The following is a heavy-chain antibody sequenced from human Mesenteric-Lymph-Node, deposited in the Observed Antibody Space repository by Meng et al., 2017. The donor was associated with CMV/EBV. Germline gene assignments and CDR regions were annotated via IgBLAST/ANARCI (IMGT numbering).Heavy chain of an antibody. CDR1: GFTGSRNY. J-gene: IGHJ6*02. V-gene: IGHV3-53*01. CDR3: GRWVPDYGMDV. Sequence: LSCAASGFTGSRNYMSWVRQAPGKGLEWVSVIYSGGSTYYADSVKGRFTISRDNSKNTLYLQMNSLRAEDTAVYYCGRWVPDYGMDVWGQGTTVTVSS. CDR2: IYSGGST. D-gene: IGHD2-2*01.